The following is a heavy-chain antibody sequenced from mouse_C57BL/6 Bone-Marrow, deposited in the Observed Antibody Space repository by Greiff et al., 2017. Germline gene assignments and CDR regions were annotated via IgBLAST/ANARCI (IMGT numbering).Heavy chain of an antibody. CDR2: IYPGSGST. D-gene: IGHD2-5*01. J-gene: IGHJ1*03. CDR3: ARPYYSNYWYFDV. CDR1: GYTFTNYW. V-gene: IGHV1-55*01. Sequence: QVQLQQPWAELVKPGASVKMSCKASGYTFTNYWITRVKQRPGQGLEWIGDIYPGSGSTNYNEKFKSKATLTVDTSSSTAYMQLSSLTSEDSAVYYCARPYYSNYWYFDVWGTGTTVTVSS.